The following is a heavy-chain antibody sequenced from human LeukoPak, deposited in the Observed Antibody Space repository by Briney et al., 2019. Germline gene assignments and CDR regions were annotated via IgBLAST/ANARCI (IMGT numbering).Heavy chain of an antibody. CDR2: IIPIFGAS. D-gene: IGHD4-17*01. CDR3: ARANYGDYADYFDY. V-gene: IGHV1-69*13. J-gene: IGHJ4*02. CDR1: GYTFTSYA. Sequence: SVKVSCKASGYTFTSYAMNWVRQAPGQGLEWMGEIIPIFGASNYAQKFQGRVTITADESTSTAYMELSSLRSEDTAVYYCARANYGDYADYFDYWGQGTLVTVSS.